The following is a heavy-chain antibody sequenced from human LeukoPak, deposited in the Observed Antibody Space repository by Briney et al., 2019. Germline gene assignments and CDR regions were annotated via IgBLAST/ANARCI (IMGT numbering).Heavy chain of an antibody. D-gene: IGHD5-12*01. CDR3: TRDWRNLGYDY. J-gene: IGHJ4*02. Sequence: GGSLRLSSAASGFTLSAYWMHWVRQAPGKGLMWVSRIEGDGNRITYADSVKGRFTISRDNAKNTLYLQMNSLRAEDTAVYYCTRDWRNLGYDYWGQGTLVTVSS. V-gene: IGHV3-74*01. CDR2: IEGDGNRI. CDR1: GFTLSAYW.